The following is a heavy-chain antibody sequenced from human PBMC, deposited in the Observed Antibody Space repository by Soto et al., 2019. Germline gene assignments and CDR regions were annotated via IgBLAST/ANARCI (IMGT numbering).Heavy chain of an antibody. D-gene: IGHD3-10*01. V-gene: IGHV1-18*01. CDR3: ARTLNYYGSESYRFGVSWLDP. J-gene: IGHJ5*02. CDR1: GYSFTSYS. Sequence: SAKPTSKASGYSFTSYSMRSPQQATRQGLEWMGWISAYNGNTNYAQKLQGRVTMTTDTSTSTAYMELRSLRSDDTAVYYCARTLNYYGSESYRFGVSWLDPWGQGTLVTVSS. CDR2: ISAYNGNT.